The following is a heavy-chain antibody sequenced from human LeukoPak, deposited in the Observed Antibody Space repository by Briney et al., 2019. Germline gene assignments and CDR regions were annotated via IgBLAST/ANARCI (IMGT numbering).Heavy chain of an antibody. Sequence: SVKVSCRASGGTFSSYAISWVRQAPGQGLEWMGGIIPIFGTANYATDESTSTAYMELSSLRSEDTAVYYCARGADTYYYDSSGYSRDAFDIWGQGTMVTASS. CDR3: ARGADTYYYDSSGYSRDAFDI. J-gene: IGHJ3*02. CDR1: GGTFSSYA. D-gene: IGHD3-22*01. V-gene: IGHV1-69*05. CDR2: IIPIFGTA.